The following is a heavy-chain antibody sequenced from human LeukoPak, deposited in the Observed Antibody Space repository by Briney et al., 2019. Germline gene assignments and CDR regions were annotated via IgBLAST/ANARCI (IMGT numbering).Heavy chain of an antibody. CDR3: WLEKVVAAYFDS. J-gene: IGHJ4*02. V-gene: IGHV4-34*03. CDR2: INHSGST. CDR1: GGSFSGYY. Sequence: SETLSLTCAVYGGSFSGYYWSWIRQPPGKGLEWIGEINHSGSTNYNPSLKSRVTISVGTSKNQFSLKMTSMTAADTAIYYCWLEKVVAAYFDSWGQGTLVTVSS. D-gene: IGHD2-15*01.